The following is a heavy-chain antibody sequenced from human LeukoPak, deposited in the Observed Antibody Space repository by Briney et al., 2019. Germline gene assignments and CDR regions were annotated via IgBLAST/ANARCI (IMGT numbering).Heavy chain of an antibody. Sequence: SETLSLTCTVSGGSLSSSSYYWGWIRQPPGKGLEWIGNIYYSGSTYYNPSLKSRVTISVDTSKNQFSLNLSSVTAADTAVYYCARDHDSSGYYQGIDYWGQGTLVTVSS. CDR1: GGSLSSSSYY. CDR3: ARDHDSSGYYQGIDY. CDR2: IYYSGST. D-gene: IGHD3-22*01. V-gene: IGHV4-39*07. J-gene: IGHJ4*02.